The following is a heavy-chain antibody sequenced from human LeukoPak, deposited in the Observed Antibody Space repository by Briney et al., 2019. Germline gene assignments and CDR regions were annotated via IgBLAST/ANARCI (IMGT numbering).Heavy chain of an antibody. CDR2: IYTSGST. J-gene: IGHJ5*02. D-gene: IGHD4-23*01. CDR1: GGSMSGGGYG. V-gene: IGHV4-61*02. Sequence: SETLSLTCSVSGGSMSGGGYGWSWIRQPAGKGLEWIGRIYTSGSTNYNPSLKSRVTISVDTSKNEFSLKLNSVTAADTAVYYCARFFSSGGKGNWFDPWGQGTLVTVSS. CDR3: ARFFSSGGKGNWFDP.